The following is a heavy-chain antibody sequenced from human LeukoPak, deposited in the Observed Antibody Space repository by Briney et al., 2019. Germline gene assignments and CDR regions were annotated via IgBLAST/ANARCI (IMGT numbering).Heavy chain of an antibody. D-gene: IGHD3-10*01. Sequence: ASVKVSCKASGFTFTSYDINWVRQASGQGLEWMGWINAGNGDTKYSQKFQGRVTITRDTSASTAFMELSSLRSEDTAVYYCARDRAGQLDYWGQGTLVTVSS. J-gene: IGHJ4*02. CDR2: INAGNGDT. CDR3: ARDRAGQLDY. CDR1: GFTFTSYD. V-gene: IGHV1-3*01.